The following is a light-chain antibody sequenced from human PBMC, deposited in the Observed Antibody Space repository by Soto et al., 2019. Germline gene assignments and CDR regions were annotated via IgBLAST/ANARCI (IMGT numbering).Light chain of an antibody. Sequence: QSALTQPASVSGSPGQSITISCTGTSSDIGGYDYVSWYQQHPGRAPKLMIYEVSNRPSGVSNRFPGSKSGNTASLTISGLQAEDEADYYCSSFRSGSTLYVFGTGTKVTVL. CDR3: SSFRSGSTLYV. CDR1: SSDIGGYDY. CDR2: EVS. J-gene: IGLJ1*01. V-gene: IGLV2-14*03.